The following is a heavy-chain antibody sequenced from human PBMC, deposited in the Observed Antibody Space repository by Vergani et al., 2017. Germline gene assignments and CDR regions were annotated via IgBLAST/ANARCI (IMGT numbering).Heavy chain of an antibody. J-gene: IGHJ4*02. CDR3: ARLGYKRWLQKGASEVDY. Sequence: QVQLQESGPGLVKPSETLSLTCTVSGGSISSYYWSWIRQSPGKGLEWIGYIYYSGSTYYNPSLKSRVTISVDTSKNQFSLKLSSVTAADTAVYYCARLGYKRWLQKGASEVDYWGQGTLVTVSS. CDR2: IYYSGST. D-gene: IGHD5-24*01. CDR1: GGSISSYY. V-gene: IGHV4-59*08.